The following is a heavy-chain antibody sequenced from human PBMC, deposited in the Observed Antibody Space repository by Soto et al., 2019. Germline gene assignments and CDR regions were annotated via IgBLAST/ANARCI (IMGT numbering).Heavy chain of an antibody. CDR1: GFTFSSYG. V-gene: IGHV3-30*18. Sequence: PGGSLRLSCAASGFTFSSYGMHWVRQAPGKGLEWVAVISYDGSNKYYADSVKGRFTISRDNSKNTLYLQMNSLRAEDTAVYYCAKAHDYGDSRPYYYYYGMDVWGQGTTVTVSS. CDR2: ISYDGSNK. CDR3: AKAHDYGDSRPYYYYYGMDV. D-gene: IGHD4-17*01. J-gene: IGHJ6*02.